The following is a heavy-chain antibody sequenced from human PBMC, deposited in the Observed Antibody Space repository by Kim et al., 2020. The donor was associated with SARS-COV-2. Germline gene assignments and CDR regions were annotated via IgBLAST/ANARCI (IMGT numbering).Heavy chain of an antibody. J-gene: IGHJ3*02. CDR1: GFTFSDYY. Sequence: GSLRLSCAASGFTFSDYYMSWIRQAPGKGLEWVSYINRDSSYRNYADSVKGRFTISRDNAKNSLYLQVNSLRVEDTAVYYCASVAVGIWGQGTVVTVS. D-gene: IGHD6-19*01. V-gene: IGHV3-11*06. CDR3: ASVAVGI. CDR2: INRDSSYR.